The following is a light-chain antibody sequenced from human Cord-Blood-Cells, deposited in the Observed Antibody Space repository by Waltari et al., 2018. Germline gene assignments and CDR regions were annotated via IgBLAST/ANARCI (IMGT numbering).Light chain of an antibody. CDR2: AAS. Sequence: DIQMTQSPSSLSASVGDRVTLTCRASQSISSYLNWYQQKPGKAPKLLIYAASSLQSGVPSRFSGSGSGTDFTLTISILQPEDFATYYCQQSYSTLLTFGGGTKVEIK. CDR1: QSISSY. J-gene: IGKJ4*01. V-gene: IGKV1-39*01. CDR3: QQSYSTLLT.